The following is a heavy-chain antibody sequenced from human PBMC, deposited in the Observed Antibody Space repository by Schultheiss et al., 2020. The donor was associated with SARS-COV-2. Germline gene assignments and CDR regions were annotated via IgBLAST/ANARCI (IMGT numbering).Heavy chain of an antibody. V-gene: IGHV3-33*08. J-gene: IGHJ4*02. CDR3: ARGTGSGSYYNGVD. CDR2: IWYDGSNK. D-gene: IGHD3-10*01. Sequence: LSLTCAVYGGSFSGYYWSWVRQAPGKGLEWVAVIWYDGSNKYYADSVKGRFTISRDNSKNTLYLQMNSLRAEDTAVYYCARGTGSGSYYNGVDWGQGTLVTVSS. CDR1: GGSFSGYY.